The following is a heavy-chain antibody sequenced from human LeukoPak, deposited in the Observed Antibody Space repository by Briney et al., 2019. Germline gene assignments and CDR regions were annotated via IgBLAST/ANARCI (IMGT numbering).Heavy chain of an antibody. V-gene: IGHV3-30*18. CDR3: AKDHGSIVVLVAAGYFDY. CDR1: GFTFSSYG. CDR2: ISYDGSNK. J-gene: IGHJ4*02. D-gene: IGHD2-15*01. Sequence: TGGSLRLSCAASGFTFSSYGMHWVRQAPGKGLEWVAVISYDGSNKYYADSVKGRFTISRDNSKNTLYLQMNSLRAEDTAVYYCAKDHGSIVVLVAAGYFDYWGQGTLVTVSS.